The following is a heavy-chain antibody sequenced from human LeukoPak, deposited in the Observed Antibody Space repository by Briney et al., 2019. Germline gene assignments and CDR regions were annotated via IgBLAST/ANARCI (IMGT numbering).Heavy chain of an antibody. D-gene: IGHD3-10*01. Sequence: SETLSLTCTVSGGSISSGGYYWSWIRQPPGKGLEWIGYIYHSGSTYYNPSLKSRVTISVDRSKNQFSLKLSSVTAADTAVYYCARDPPMVHEDAFDIWGQGTMVTVSS. J-gene: IGHJ3*02. CDR3: ARDPPMVHEDAFDI. CDR2: IYHSGST. V-gene: IGHV4-30-2*01. CDR1: GGSISSGGYY.